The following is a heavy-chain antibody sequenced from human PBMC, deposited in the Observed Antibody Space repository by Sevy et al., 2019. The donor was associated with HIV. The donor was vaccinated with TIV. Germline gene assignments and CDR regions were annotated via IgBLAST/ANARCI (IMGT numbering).Heavy chain of an antibody. CDR1: GFTFGDYA. CDR3: TRDFAIGDFWSGGRGYYYGMDV. Sequence: GGSLRLSCTASGFTFGDYAMSWFRQAPGKGLEWVGFIRSKAYGGTTEYAGSVKGRFTISRDDSKSIAYLQMNSLKTEDTAVYYCTRDFAIGDFWSGGRGYYYGMDVWGQGTTVTVSS. J-gene: IGHJ6*02. CDR2: IRSKAYGGTT. D-gene: IGHD3-3*01. V-gene: IGHV3-49*03.